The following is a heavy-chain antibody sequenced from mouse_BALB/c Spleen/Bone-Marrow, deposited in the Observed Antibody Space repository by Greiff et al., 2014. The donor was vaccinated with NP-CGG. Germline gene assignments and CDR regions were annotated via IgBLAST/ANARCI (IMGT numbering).Heavy chain of an antibody. CDR2: INSGSGGT. CDR3: ARAITDAMDY. J-gene: IGHJ4*01. D-gene: IGHD2-4*01. CDR1: GYAFTNYL. Sequence: QVQLQQSGAELVRPGTSVKGSCKGSGYAFTNYLIEWVKQRPGQGLEWIGVINSGSGGTKYNEKFKGKATLTADKSSSTAYMQLSSLTSDDSAVYFCARAITDAMDYWGQGTSVTVSS. V-gene: IGHV1-54*01.